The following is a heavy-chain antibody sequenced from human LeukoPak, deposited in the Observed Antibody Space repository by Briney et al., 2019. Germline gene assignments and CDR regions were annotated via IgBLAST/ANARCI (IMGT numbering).Heavy chain of an antibody. V-gene: IGHV3-23*01. Sequence: PGGSLRLSCAASGFTFSSYAMSWVRQAPGKGLEWVSAISGSGGSTYYADSVKGRFTISRDNSKNTLYLQMNSLRAEDTAVYYCAKPEPDLGLSQLPILGGDWFDPWGQGTLVTVSS. CDR1: GFTFSSYA. D-gene: IGHD2-2*01. CDR2: ISGSGGST. J-gene: IGHJ5*02. CDR3: AKPEPDLGLSQLPILGGDWFDP.